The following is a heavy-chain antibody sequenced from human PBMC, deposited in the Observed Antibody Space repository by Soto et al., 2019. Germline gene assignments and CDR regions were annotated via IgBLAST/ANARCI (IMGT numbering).Heavy chain of an antibody. Sequence: PSETLSLTCTVSGGSISSGGYYWSWIRQHPGKGLEWIGYIYYSGSTYYNPSLKSRVTISVDTSKNQFSLKLSSVTAADTAVYYCARSGLRESYSSSWYGNWFDPWGQGTLVTVSS. V-gene: IGHV4-31*03. CDR3: ARSGLRESYSSSWYGNWFDP. J-gene: IGHJ5*02. D-gene: IGHD6-13*01. CDR1: GGSISSGGYY. CDR2: IYYSGST.